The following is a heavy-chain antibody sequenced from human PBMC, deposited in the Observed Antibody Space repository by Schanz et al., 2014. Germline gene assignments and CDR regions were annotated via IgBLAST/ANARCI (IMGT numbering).Heavy chain of an antibody. CDR1: GFTFSSYS. Sequence: EVQLVQSGGGLVQPGGSLRLSCAASGFTFSSYSMNWVRQDPGKGLVWVARINSVGSNTDYADSVTGRFTISRDNAKNTLYLQMNTLRAEDTAVYYCARKRKLGVYGGKGHDSLDIWGQGTMGSVSS. CDR3: ARKRKLGVYGGKGHDSLDI. CDR2: INSVGSNT. V-gene: IGHV3-74*01. J-gene: IGHJ3*02. D-gene: IGHD4-17*01.